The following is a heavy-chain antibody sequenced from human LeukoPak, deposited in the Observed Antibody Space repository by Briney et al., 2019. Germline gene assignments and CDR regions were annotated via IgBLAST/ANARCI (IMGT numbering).Heavy chain of an antibody. V-gene: IGHV3-30*18. Sequence: PGRSLRLSCAASGFTFSSYGMHWVRQAPGKGLQWVAVISFDGNNKYYADSLKGRFTISRDNSKNTLYLQMNSLRAEDTALYYCAKGRNYYDSSGGYYFDYWGQGTPVTVSS. J-gene: IGHJ4*02. CDR2: ISFDGNNK. D-gene: IGHD3-22*01. CDR3: AKGRNYYDSSGGYYFDY. CDR1: GFTFSSYG.